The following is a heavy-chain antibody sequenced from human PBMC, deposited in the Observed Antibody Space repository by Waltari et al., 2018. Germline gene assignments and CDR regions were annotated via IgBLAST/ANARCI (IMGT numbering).Heavy chain of an antibody. V-gene: IGHV4-39*07. CDR1: GGSISSSSYY. CDR2: IYYSGST. J-gene: IGHJ5*02. D-gene: IGHD3-10*01. Sequence: QLQLQASGPGLVKPSETLSLTCTVSGGSISSSSYYWGWIRQPPGKGLEWIGSIYYSGSTYYNPSLKSRVTISVDTSKNQFSLKLSSVTAADTAVYYCARAPEFPNWFDPWGQGTLVTVSS. CDR3: ARAPEFPNWFDP.